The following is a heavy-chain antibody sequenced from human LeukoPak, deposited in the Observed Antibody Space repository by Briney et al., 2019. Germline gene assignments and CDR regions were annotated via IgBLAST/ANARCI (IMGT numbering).Heavy chain of an antibody. CDR2: ISSSGSTI. CDR3: ARDFRNIVVVPAARRFDP. J-gene: IGHJ5*02. D-gene: IGHD2-2*01. V-gene: IGHV3-11*04. CDR1: GFTFSDYY. Sequence: PGGSLRLSCAASGFTFSDYYMSWIRQAPGKGLEWVSYISSSGSTIYYADSMKGRFTISRDNAKNSLYLQMNSLRAEDTAVYYCARDFRNIVVVPAARRFDPWGQGTLVTVSS.